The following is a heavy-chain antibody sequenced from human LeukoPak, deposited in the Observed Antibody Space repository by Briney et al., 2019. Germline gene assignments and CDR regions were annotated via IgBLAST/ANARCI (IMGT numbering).Heavy chain of an antibody. D-gene: IGHD4-17*01. V-gene: IGHV3-74*01. Sequence: GGSLRLSCAASGFTFNSYWMHWVRQAPGKGLVWVSRINSDESRTAYADSVKGRFSVSRDNAKNTLYLQMNSLRAEDTAVYYCARGYGDWFDPWGQGTLVTVSS. CDR2: INSDESRT. J-gene: IGHJ5*02. CDR3: ARGYGDWFDP. CDR1: GFTFNSYW.